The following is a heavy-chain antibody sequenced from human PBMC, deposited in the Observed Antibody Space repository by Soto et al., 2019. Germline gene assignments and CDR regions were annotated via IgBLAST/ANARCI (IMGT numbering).Heavy chain of an antibody. D-gene: IGHD2-2*01. CDR1: GGTFSSYA. CDR3: AREGQLQDYYYGMDV. J-gene: IGHJ6*04. CDR2: IIPIFGTA. Sequence: QVQLVQSGAEVKKPGSSVKVSCKASGGTFSSYAISWVRQAPGQGLEWMGGIIPIFGTANYAQKFQGRVTIPADESTSTAYRGLSSLRSEETAVYYCAREGQLQDYYYGMDVWGKGTTVTVPS. V-gene: IGHV1-69*01.